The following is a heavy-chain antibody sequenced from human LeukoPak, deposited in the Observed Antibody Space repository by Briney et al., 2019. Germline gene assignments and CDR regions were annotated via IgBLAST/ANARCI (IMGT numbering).Heavy chain of an antibody. CDR2: INPSGGST. D-gene: IGHD1-26*01. V-gene: IGHV1-46*01. CDR1: GYTFTSYY. J-gene: IGHJ4*02. CDR3: ARARNSGSYRYYFDY. Sequence: ASVKVSCKASGYTFTSYYMHWVRQAPGQGLEWMGIINPSGGSTSYAQKFQGRVTMTRDTSTSTVYMELRSLRSDDTAVYYCARARNSGSYRYYFDYSGQGTLVTVSS.